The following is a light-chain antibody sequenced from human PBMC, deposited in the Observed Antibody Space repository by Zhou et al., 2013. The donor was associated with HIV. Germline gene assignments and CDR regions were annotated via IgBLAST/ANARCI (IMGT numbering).Light chain of an antibody. CDR3: QHYNSYPST. J-gene: IGKJ4*01. Sequence: IQMTQSPSTLSASVGDRVTITCRASQIINHSLAWYQQKLGKPPNLLIYKASSLERAVPSRFSGSGSGTEFTLTISGLQPDDFATYYCQHYNSYPSTFGGGT. V-gene: IGKV1-5*03. CDR2: KAS. CDR1: QIINHS.